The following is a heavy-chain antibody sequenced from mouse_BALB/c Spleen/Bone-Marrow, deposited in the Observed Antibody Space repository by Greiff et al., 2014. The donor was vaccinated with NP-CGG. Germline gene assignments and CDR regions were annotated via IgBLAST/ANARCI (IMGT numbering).Heavy chain of an antibody. J-gene: IGHJ2*01. CDR2: IFPGTGTT. CDR3: ARKGISTVIATAYYLDS. Sequence: VQLQQSGAELVKPGASVKLSCKTSGYTFTSYWIQWVKQRPGQGLGWIGEIFPGTGTTYYNEKFKDKATLTIDTSSSTAYMQLSSLTSEDSAVYFCARKGISTVIATAYYLDSGGQGSTLTASS. V-gene: IGHV1S132*01. D-gene: IGHD2-4*01. CDR1: GYTFTSYW.